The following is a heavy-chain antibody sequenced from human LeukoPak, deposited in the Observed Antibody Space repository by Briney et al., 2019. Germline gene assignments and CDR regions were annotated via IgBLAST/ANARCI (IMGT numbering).Heavy chain of an antibody. CDR1: GGTFSSYA. J-gene: IGHJ4*02. V-gene: IGHV1-69*13. Sequence: SVKVSCKVSGGTFSSYAISWVRQAPGQGLEWMGGIIPIFGTANYAQKFQGRVTITADESTSTAYMELSSLRSEDTAVYYCARGWLAETTVVTPYNYWGQGTLVTVSS. D-gene: IGHD4-23*01. CDR2: IIPIFGTA. CDR3: ARGWLAETTVVTPYNY.